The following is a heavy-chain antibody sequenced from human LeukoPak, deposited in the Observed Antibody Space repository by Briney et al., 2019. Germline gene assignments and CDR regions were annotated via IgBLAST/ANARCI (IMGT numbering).Heavy chain of an antibody. CDR2: INIDGSTT. CDR1: RFTFSSYW. Sequence: GGSLRLSCAASRFTFSSYWMHWVRQVPGKGLVWVSRINIDGSTTTYADSVKGRFTISRDNAKNTLYLQMNSLRAEDMALYYCARVGGPGWYGYWGQGTLVSVSS. J-gene: IGHJ4*02. CDR3: ARVGGPGWYGY. V-gene: IGHV3-74*03. D-gene: IGHD6-19*01.